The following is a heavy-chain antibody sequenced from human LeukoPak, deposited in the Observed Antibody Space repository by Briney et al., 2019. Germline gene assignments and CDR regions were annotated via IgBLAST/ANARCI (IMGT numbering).Heavy chain of an antibody. CDR1: GGTFSSNA. J-gene: IGHJ3*02. CDR2: IIPIFGTA. V-gene: IGHV1-69*13. CDR3: ARHCSSTSCHNAFDI. D-gene: IGHD2-2*02. Sequence: SVKVSCKASGGTFSSNAISWVRQAPGQGLEWMGGIIPIFGTANYAQKFQGRVTITGDESTSTAYMELSSLTSEDTAVIYCARHCSSTSCHNAFDIWGQGTMVTVSS.